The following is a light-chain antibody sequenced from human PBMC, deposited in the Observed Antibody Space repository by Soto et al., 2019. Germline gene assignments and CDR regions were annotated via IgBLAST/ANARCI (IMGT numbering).Light chain of an antibody. CDR2: GAS. CDR3: QHYGSSPRT. Sequence: EIVLTQSPGTLSLSPGERATLSCRASQSVSSYLAWYQQKPGQAPRLLIYGASSRATGIPDRFSGSGSGTDFTLTISRLEPEDCAVYYCQHYGSSPRTFGQGTKVEIK. J-gene: IGKJ1*01. V-gene: IGKV3-20*01. CDR1: QSVSSY.